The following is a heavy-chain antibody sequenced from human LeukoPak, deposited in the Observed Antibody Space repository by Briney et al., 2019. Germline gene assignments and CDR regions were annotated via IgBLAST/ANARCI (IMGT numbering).Heavy chain of an antibody. CDR1: GGSISSSSYY. CDR2: VYYSGST. J-gene: IGHJ4*02. CDR3: ARRLNKYSIYDY. Sequence: SETLSLTCTVSGGSISSSSYYWGWIRQPPGKGLEWLGCVYYSGSTYSNPSLKSRATISVDTSKNQFSLKLSSVTAADTAFYYCARRLNKYSIYDYWGQGTLVTVSS. D-gene: IGHD4-11*01. V-gene: IGHV4-39*01.